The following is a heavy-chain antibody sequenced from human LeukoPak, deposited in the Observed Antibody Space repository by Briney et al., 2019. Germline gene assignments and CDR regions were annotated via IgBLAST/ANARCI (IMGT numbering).Heavy chain of an antibody. D-gene: IGHD6-19*01. CDR2: INPSGGST. J-gene: IGHJ4*02. Sequence: GASVKVSCKASGYTFTSYYMHWVRQAPGQGLEWMGIINPSGGSTSYAQRFQGRVTMTRDMSTSTVYMELSSLRSEDTAVYYCATRIAVAGPLYDYWGQGTLVTVSS. CDR3: ATRIAVAGPLYDY. V-gene: IGHV1-46*01. CDR1: GYTFTSYY.